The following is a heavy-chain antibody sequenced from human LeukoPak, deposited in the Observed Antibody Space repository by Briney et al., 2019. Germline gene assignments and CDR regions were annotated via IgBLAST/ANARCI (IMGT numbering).Heavy chain of an antibody. J-gene: IGHJ4*02. D-gene: IGHD5-18*01. Sequence: ASVKVSCKASGYTFIGPYIHWVRQAPGQRLEWMGWINTGNGNTKYSQRFEGRVTVTTDTSAAAAYMELSSLRSEDTAVYYCARDRAMADYWGQGTLVTVSS. CDR3: ARDRAMADY. V-gene: IGHV1-3*04. CDR1: GYTFIGPY. CDR2: INTGNGNT.